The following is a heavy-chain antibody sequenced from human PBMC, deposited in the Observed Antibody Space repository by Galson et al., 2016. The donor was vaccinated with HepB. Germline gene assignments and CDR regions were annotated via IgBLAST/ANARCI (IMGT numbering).Heavy chain of an antibody. J-gene: IGHJ6*02. V-gene: IGHV3-23*01. CDR1: GFTFTNFA. D-gene: IGHD1-1*01. CDR2: ISVSGATT. Sequence: SLRLSCAASGFTFTNFAMNWVRQAPGKGLEWVSSISVSGATTYYADSVKGRFTITKDNSENTLYLQMTSLRAEDTAVYYCVKGSKSGVHPYGMDVWAQGTTVTVSS. CDR3: VKGSKSGVHPYGMDV.